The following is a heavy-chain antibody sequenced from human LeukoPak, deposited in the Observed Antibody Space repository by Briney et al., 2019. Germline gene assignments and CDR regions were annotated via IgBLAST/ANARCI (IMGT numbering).Heavy chain of an antibody. CDR1: GVPFSGYY. Sequence: SETLSLTCAVYGVPFSGYYWSWIRQPPGKGLEWIGEINHSGSTNYNPSLKSRVTISVDTSKNQFSLKLSSVTAADTAVYYCARDDCSSTSCYLGVGMDVWGQGTTVTVSS. CDR2: INHSGST. D-gene: IGHD2-2*01. J-gene: IGHJ6*02. V-gene: IGHV4-34*01. CDR3: ARDDCSSTSCYLGVGMDV.